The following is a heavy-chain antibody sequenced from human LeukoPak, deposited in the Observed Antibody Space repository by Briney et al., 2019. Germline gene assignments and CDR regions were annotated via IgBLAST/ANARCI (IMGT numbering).Heavy chain of an antibody. J-gene: IGHJ4*02. CDR1: GFTFSSYG. D-gene: IGHD1-1*01. Sequence: PGGSLRLSCAASGFTFSSYGMHWVRQAPGKGLEWVAVIWYDGSNKYYADSVKGRFTISRDSSKNTLYLQMNSLRAEDTAVYYCARASGMTRGPYFDYWGQGTLVTASS. CDR3: ARASGMTRGPYFDY. V-gene: IGHV3-33*01. CDR2: IWYDGSNK.